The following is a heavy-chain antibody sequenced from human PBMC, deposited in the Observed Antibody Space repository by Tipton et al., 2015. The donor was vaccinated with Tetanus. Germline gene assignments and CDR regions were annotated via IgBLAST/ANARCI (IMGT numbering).Heavy chain of an antibody. Sequence: PGLVKPSETLSLSCIVSGASVRNGNYYWSWIRQPPGKGLEWIGYIYYPGTTNYNPSLRSRVTMSLNTSDNQFSLRLTSVTAADRAVYYCARLGPSGYDNTWGQGTLVTVSS. J-gene: IGHJ5*02. CDR3: ARLGPSGYDNT. D-gene: IGHD5-12*01. CDR1: GASVRNGNYY. V-gene: IGHV4-61*01. CDR2: IYYPGTT.